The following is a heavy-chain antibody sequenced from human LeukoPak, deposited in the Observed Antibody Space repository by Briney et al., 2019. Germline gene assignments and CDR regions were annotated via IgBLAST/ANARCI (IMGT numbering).Heavy chain of an antibody. D-gene: IGHD4-17*01. J-gene: IGHJ4*02. CDR3: ARAPDYGDYVRFDY. CDR1: GFTFTSSA. V-gene: IGHV1-58*01. CDR2: IVVGSGNT. Sequence: GASVKVSCKASGFTFTSSAVQWVRQARGQRLEWIGWIVVGSGNTNYAQKFQERVTITRDMSTSTAYMELSSLRSEDTAVYYCARAPDYGDYVRFDYWGQGTLVTVSS.